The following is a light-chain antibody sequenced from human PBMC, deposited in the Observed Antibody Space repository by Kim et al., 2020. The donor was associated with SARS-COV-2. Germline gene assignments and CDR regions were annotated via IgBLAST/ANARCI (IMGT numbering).Light chain of an antibody. CDR2: GAS. CDR3: QQYDNWPPYT. J-gene: IGKJ2*01. CDR1: QRVNSS. Sequence: VSPGERTTLSCRASQRVNSSLAWYQQKHGQTPRLLIYGASTRATDIPDRFSGSGSGTEFTLIISNLHSEDIAVYYCQQYDNWPPYTFGQGTKLEI. V-gene: IGKV3-15*01.